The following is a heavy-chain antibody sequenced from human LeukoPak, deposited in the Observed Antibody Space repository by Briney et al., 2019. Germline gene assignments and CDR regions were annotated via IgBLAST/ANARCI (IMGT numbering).Heavy chain of an antibody. D-gene: IGHD1-26*01. CDR3: ARNEGSF. Sequence: GGSLRLSCAASGFTLSDHYMSWFRQAPGKGLEWVSYISNSGSLKYYADSVKGRFTISRDNAKNSLYLQMDSLRAEETAVYYCARNEGSFWGQGTLVTVSS. J-gene: IGHJ4*02. CDR2: ISNSGSLK. V-gene: IGHV3-11*01. CDR1: GFTLSDHY.